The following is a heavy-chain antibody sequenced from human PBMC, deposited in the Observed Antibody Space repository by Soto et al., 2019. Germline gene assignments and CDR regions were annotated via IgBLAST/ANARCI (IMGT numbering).Heavy chain of an antibody. CDR2: IIPLFRTP. V-gene: IGHV1-69*12. CDR1: GGTFSSSA. CDR3: ARDNDRLQLGGNYYYMLDV. J-gene: IGHJ6*02. D-gene: IGHD4-4*01. Sequence: QVQLVQSGAEMKEPGSSVKVSCKTSGGTFSSSAISWLRQAPGQGLEWMGGIIPLFRTPDYAQKFQGRVTSAAEESTSTAYMELSSLRSEDTAVYYCARDNDRLQLGGNYYYMLDVWGQGTTITVSS.